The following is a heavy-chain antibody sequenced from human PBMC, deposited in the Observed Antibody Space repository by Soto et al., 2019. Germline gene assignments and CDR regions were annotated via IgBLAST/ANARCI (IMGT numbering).Heavy chain of an antibody. V-gene: IGHV6-1*01. CDR3: ARAGYCSSTSCYAYYYYYYMDV. D-gene: IGHD2-2*01. CDR1: GDSVSSNSAA. Sequence: SQTLSLTCVISGDSVSSNSAAWNWIRQSPSRGLEWLGRTYYRSKWYNDYAVSVKSRITINPDTSKNQFSLQLNSVTPEDTAVYYCARAGYCSSTSCYAYYYYYYMDVWGKGTTVTVS. CDR2: TYYRSKWYN. J-gene: IGHJ6*03.